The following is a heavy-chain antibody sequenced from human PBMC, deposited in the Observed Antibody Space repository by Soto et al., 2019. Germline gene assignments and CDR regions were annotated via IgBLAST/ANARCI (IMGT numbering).Heavy chain of an antibody. CDR3: ARDSPQNSYALNWFDP. CDR2: IYYSGST. Sequence: PSETLSLTCTVSGGSISSYYWSWIRQPPGKGLEWIGYIYYSGSTNYNPSLKSRVTISVDTSKNQFSLKLSSVTAEDTAVYYCARDSPQNSYALNWFDPWGQGTLVTVSS. V-gene: IGHV4-59*12. D-gene: IGHD5-18*01. J-gene: IGHJ5*02. CDR1: GGSISSYY.